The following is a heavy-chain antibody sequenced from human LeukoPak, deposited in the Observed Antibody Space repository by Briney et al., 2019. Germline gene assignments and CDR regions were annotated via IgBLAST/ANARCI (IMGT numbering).Heavy chain of an antibody. CDR1: GFTFSNYA. Sequence: PGGSLRLSCSASGFTFSNYAMHWVRQAPGKGLEYVSAISSNGDDTFYADSVKGRFTISRDNSKNTLYLQMNSLRPEDTAVYYCARELPRGGSFDYWGQGTLVTVSS. D-gene: IGHD1-26*01. V-gene: IGHV3-64*04. CDR2: ISSNGDDT. CDR3: ARELPRGGSFDY. J-gene: IGHJ4*02.